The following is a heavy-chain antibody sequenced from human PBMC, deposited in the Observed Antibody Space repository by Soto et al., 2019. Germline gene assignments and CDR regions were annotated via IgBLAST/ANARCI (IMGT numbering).Heavy chain of an antibody. V-gene: IGHV3-30*18. CDR3: AKKDGSGSYGPLHYYYYYGMDV. CDR1: GFTFSSYG. CDR2: ISYDGSNK. J-gene: IGHJ6*02. Sequence: QVQLVESGGGVVQPGRSLRLSCAASGFTFSSYGMHWVRQAPGKGLEWVAVISYDGSNKYYADSVKGRFTISRDNSKNTLYLQMNSLRAEDTAVHYCAKKDGSGSYGPLHYYYYYGMDVWGQGTTVTVSS. D-gene: IGHD3-10*01.